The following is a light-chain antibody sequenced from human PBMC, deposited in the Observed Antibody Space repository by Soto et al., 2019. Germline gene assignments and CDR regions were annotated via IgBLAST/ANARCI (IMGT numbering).Light chain of an antibody. CDR2: EVS. CDR1: SSDVGGYNY. J-gene: IGLJ1*01. CDR3: SSYTSSSPRV. V-gene: IGLV2-14*01. Sequence: QSALTQPASVSGSPGQSITISCTGTSSDVGGYNYVSWYQQHPGKAPKLMIYEVSNRPSGVSNRFSGSKSGNTASLTISGLQAEDEADYYCSSYTSSSPRVFGTGTKGTVL.